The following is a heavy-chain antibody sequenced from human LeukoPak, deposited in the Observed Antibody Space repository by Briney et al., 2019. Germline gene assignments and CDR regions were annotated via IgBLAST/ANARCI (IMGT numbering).Heavy chain of an antibody. CDR1: GFTFDHYS. J-gene: IGHJ4*01. Sequence: GRSLRLSCAASGFTFDHYSMHWVRQAPGKGLEWVSGISWNSGSIGYADAVRGRFTISRDNAKNSLHLQMNSLRAEDTALYYCEKGQYYYDSSGYYYGYWGQGTLVTVSS. CDR2: ISWNSGSI. V-gene: IGHV3-9*01. CDR3: EKGQYYYDSSGYYYGY. D-gene: IGHD3-22*01.